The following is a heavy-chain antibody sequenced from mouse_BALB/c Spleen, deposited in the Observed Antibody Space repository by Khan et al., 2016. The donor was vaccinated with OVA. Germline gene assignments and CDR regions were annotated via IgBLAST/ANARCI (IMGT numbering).Heavy chain of an antibody. Sequence: QVQLQQSGAELVRPGVSVTISCKGSGYTFTDFSMHWVKQSHAKSLEWIGVISTYYGDSIYNQKFKGKATMTVDKSASTVYMELARLTSEDSAIYYSARGGGNYRFAYWGQGTLVTVSA. CDR2: ISTYYGDS. CDR1: GYTFTDFS. CDR3: ARGGGNYRFAY. D-gene: IGHD2-1*01. V-gene: IGHV1S137*01. J-gene: IGHJ3*01.